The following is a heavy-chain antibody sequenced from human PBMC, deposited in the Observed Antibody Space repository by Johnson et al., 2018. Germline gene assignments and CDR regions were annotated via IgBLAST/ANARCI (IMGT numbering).Heavy chain of an antibody. D-gene: IGHD3-22*01. CDR1: GFTFSSYW. J-gene: IGHJ6*02. V-gene: IGHV3-74*01. Sequence: VQLQESGGGLVQPGGSLRLSCAASGFTFSSYWMHWVRQAPGKGLVWVSRINSDGSSTSYADSGKGRFTISRDNAKNTLYLQMNRLRAEDTAGYYCARGGMIVVVSYYYGMDVWGQGTTVTVSS. CDR2: INSDGSST. CDR3: ARGGMIVVVSYYYGMDV.